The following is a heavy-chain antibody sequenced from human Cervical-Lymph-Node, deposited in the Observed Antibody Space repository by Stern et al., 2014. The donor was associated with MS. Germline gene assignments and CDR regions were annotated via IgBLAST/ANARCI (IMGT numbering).Heavy chain of an antibody. D-gene: IGHD2-21*02. CDR3: ARVEDCGGDCYPPRSFDY. CDR1: GGSISSDY. CDR2: IHYTGSP. J-gene: IGHJ4*02. V-gene: IGHV4-59*01. Sequence: QLQLQESGPGLVKPSQTLSLTCTVSGGSISSDYWSWIRQPPGKGLEWIGYIHYTGSPNHNPSLKSRVTISVDRSKNQFSLKLSSVTAADTAVYYCARVEDCGGDCYPPRSFDYWGQGTLVTVSS.